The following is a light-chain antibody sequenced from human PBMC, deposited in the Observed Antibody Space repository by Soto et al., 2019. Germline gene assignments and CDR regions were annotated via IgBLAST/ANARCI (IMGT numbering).Light chain of an antibody. J-gene: IGKJ1*01. CDR3: QQYNSYSKT. Sequence: DIQLTQSPSTLSASVGERVTITCRASQSISSWLAWYQQKPGKAPKLLIYDASSLESGIPSRFSRSGSGTEFTLTISSLQPDEFATYDCQQYNSYSKTFGQGTKVEIK. CDR1: QSISSW. V-gene: IGKV1-5*01. CDR2: DAS.